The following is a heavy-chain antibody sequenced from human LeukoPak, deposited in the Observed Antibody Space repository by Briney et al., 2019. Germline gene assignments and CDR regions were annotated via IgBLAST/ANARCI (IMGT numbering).Heavy chain of an antibody. D-gene: IGHD6-13*01. CDR2: ISYDGSNK. CDR3: AKDPIAAAGYFDY. J-gene: IGHJ4*02. Sequence: GGSLRLSCAASGFTFSSYAMHWVRQAPGKGLEWVAVISYDGSNKYYADSVKGRFTISRDNSKNTLYLQMNSLRAEDTAVYYCAKDPIAAAGYFDYWGQGTLVTVSS. V-gene: IGHV3-30*04. CDR1: GFTFSSYA.